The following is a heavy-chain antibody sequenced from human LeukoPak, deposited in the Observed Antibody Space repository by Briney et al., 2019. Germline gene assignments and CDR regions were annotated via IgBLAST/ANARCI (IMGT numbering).Heavy chain of an antibody. CDR1: GFTFSSYA. D-gene: IGHD3-10*01. Sequence: GSLRLSCVVSGFTFSSYALTWVRQAPGKGLEWVSAISGSGDSTYYADSVKGRFTISRDNSKDILYLQMNSLRADDTAVYYCARGDAMNVWGQGTTVTVSS. CDR2: ISGSGDST. CDR3: ARGDAMNV. J-gene: IGHJ6*02. V-gene: IGHV3-23*01.